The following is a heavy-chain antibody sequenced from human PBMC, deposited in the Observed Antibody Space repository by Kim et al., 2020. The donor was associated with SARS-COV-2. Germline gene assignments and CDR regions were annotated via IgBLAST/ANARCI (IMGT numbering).Heavy chain of an antibody. CDR1: GYSFTSYW. Sequence: GESLKISRKGSGYSFTSYWISWVRQMPGKGLEWMGRIDPSDSYTNYSPSFQGHVTISADKSISTAYLQWSSLKASDTAMYYCASGVRGVIGAFDIWGQGTMVTVSS. J-gene: IGHJ3*02. V-gene: IGHV5-10-1*01. CDR3: ASGVRGVIGAFDI. D-gene: IGHD3-10*01. CDR2: IDPSDSYT.